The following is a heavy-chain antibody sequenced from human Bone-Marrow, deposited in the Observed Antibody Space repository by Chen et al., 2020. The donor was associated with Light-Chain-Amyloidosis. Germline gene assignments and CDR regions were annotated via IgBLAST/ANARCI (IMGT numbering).Heavy chain of an antibody. V-gene: IGHV5-51*01. Sequence: EVQLEQSGPEVKKPGESLKISGKGSGYTFPNYGIGWVRQMPGKGLEWMGVIYPDDSDARYSPSFEGQATISADKSITTANLQWRSLKASDTAMYYCARRRDGYNFDYWGQGTLVTVSS. CDR3: ARRRDGYNFDY. D-gene: IGHD5-12*01. CDR1: GYTFPNYG. CDR2: IYPDDSDA. J-gene: IGHJ4*02.